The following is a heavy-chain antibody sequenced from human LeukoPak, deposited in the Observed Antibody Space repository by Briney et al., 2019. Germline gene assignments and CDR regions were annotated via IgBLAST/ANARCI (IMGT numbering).Heavy chain of an antibody. CDR2: ISSSSSYI. Sequence: PGGSLRLSCAASGFTFSSYSMNWVRQAPGKGLEWVSSISSSSSYIYYADSVKGRFTISRDNAKNSLYLQMNSLRAEDTAVYYCARDVPVEMATELGAFDIWGQGTMVTVSS. V-gene: IGHV3-21*01. J-gene: IGHJ3*02. D-gene: IGHD5-24*01. CDR3: ARDVPVEMATELGAFDI. CDR1: GFTFSSYS.